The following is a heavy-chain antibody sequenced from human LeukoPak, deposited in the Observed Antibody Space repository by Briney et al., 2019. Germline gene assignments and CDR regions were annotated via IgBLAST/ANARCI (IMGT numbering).Heavy chain of an antibody. CDR1: GFTFSYYY. J-gene: IGHJ4*02. V-gene: IGHV3-11*04. CDR2: ISSSGSTI. CDR3: SHCPV. Sequence: GGSLSLTCAASGFTFSYYYMSWIRQAPGKGLERVSYISSSGSTIHYADSVMCRFTISRDNAKSSLYLQENRLSAEDTAVFCCSHCPVGGPGTLVTVSS.